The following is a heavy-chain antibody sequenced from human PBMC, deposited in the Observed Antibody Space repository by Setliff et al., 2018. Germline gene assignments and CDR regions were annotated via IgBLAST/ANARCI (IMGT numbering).Heavy chain of an antibody. CDR3: ARAYSSNWAVYKFDY. J-gene: IGHJ4*02. Sequence: SETLSLTCTVSGGSISSSSHFWAWLRQPPGKGLEWIGSIYYSGSTFYSPSLKSRVTISIDTSKNHFSLNLNSVTAADTAVYYCARAYSSNWAVYKFDYWGQGALVTVSS. CDR1: GGSISSSSHF. CDR2: IYYSGST. V-gene: IGHV4-39*02. D-gene: IGHD6-13*01.